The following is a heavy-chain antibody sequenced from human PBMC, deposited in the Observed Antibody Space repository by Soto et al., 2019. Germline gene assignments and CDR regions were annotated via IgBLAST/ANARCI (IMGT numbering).Heavy chain of an antibody. CDR1: GGSISSEYFH. CDR3: AREDDGGDRDYYGLDV. D-gene: IGHD2-21*02. CDR2: IHYTGSI. J-gene: IGHJ6*02. V-gene: IGHV4-30-4*08. Sequence: SETLSLTCAVSGGSISSEYFHWTWIRQSPGKGLEWIGYIHYTGSIMYNPSFKSRLTMAVDTTKNQFSLQLTSVTAADTAVYFCAREDDGGDRDYYGLDVWGQGATVTVSS.